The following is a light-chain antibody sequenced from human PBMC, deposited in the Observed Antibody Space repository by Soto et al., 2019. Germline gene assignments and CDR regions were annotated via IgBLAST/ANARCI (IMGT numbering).Light chain of an antibody. Sequence: IVLTQSPGTLSLSPGERVTLSCRASQSVTTRLAWYQHKPGQAPTLLMSGASNRASGVPVRFSGSGSGTDFTLTITRLEPEDFALYYCQQRSNWPLTFGGGTKVEIK. CDR1: QSVTTR. CDR3: QQRSNWPLT. V-gene: IGKV3-11*01. J-gene: IGKJ4*01. CDR2: GAS.